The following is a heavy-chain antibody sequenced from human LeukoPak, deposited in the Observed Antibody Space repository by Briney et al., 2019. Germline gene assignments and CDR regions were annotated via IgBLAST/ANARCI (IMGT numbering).Heavy chain of an antibody. CDR1: GFTFSSYW. Sequence: PGGSLRLSCAASGFTFSSYWMHWVRQAPGKGLVWVSRINSDGSSTRYADSVKGRFTISRDNAKNTLYLQMNSLRAEDTAVYYCARVGIVVPTFDLWGRGTLVTVSS. CDR2: INSDGSST. CDR3: ARVGIVVPTFDL. J-gene: IGHJ2*01. D-gene: IGHD2-15*01. V-gene: IGHV3-74*01.